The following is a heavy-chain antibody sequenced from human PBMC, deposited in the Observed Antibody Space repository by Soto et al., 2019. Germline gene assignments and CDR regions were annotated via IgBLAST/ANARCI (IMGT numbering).Heavy chain of an antibody. V-gene: IGHV4-31*03. CDR1: GGSISSGGYY. CDR3: ASQRDTAMVFDY. Sequence: SETLSLTCTVSGGSISSGGYYWSWIRQHPGKGLEWIGYINHSGSTNYNPSLKSRVTISVDTSKNQFSLKLSSVTAADTAVYYCASQRDTAMVFDYWGRGTLVTVPS. J-gene: IGHJ4*02. CDR2: INHSGST. D-gene: IGHD5-18*01.